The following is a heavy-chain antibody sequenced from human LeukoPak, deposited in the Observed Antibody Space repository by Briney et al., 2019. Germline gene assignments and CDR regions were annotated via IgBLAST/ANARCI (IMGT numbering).Heavy chain of an antibody. V-gene: IGHV1-2*02. Sequence: ASVKASCKASGYTFTGYYMHWVRQAPGQGLEWMGWINPNSGGTNYAQKFQGRVTMTRDTSISTAYMELSRLRSDDTAVYYCARAWRAVAGSFFDYWGQGTLVTVSS. CDR2: INPNSGGT. D-gene: IGHD6-19*01. CDR1: GYTFTGYY. CDR3: ARAWRAVAGSFFDY. J-gene: IGHJ4*02.